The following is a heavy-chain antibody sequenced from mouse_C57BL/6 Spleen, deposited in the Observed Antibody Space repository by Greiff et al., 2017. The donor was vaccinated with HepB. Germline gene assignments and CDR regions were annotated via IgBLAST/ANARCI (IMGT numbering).Heavy chain of an antibody. J-gene: IGHJ3*01. CDR3: TSGRRGLAY. CDR1: GFNIKDDY. CDR2: IDPENGDT. D-gene: IGHD3-1*01. V-gene: IGHV14-4*01. Sequence: EVQLQQSGAELVRPGASVKLSCTASGFNIKDDYMHWVKQRPEQGLEWIGWIDPENGDTEYASKFQGKATITADTSSNTAYLQLSSLTSEDTAVYYCTSGRRGLAYWGQGTLVTVSA.